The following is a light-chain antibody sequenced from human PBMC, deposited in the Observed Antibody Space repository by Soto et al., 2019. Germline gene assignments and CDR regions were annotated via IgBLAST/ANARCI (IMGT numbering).Light chain of an antibody. Sequence: DIVLTQSPCTLSSSLGDRATLSCRASQSVTKWYVAWYQVKPGKAPRLVISGASSRDTGIPDRFSGSGSGTEFTLTISSLQPDDFATYYCQHYNSYSGTFGQGTKVDIK. CDR3: QHYNSYSGT. V-gene: IGKV3-20*01. CDR2: GAS. J-gene: IGKJ1*01. CDR1: QSVTKWY.